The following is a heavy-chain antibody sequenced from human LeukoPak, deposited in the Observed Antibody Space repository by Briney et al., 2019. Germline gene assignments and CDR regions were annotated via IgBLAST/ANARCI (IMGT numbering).Heavy chain of an antibody. Sequence: SETLSLTCAVSGDSVSSSHWWSWVRQPPGKGLEWIGEIAHTGSTKYTPSLKSRVTMSVDTSKNQFSLKLSSVTAADTAVYYCARDRDDAFDIWGQGTMVTVSS. D-gene: IGHD3-10*01. J-gene: IGHJ3*02. CDR3: ARDRDDAFDI. CDR1: GDSVSSSHW. V-gene: IGHV4-4*02. CDR2: IAHTGST.